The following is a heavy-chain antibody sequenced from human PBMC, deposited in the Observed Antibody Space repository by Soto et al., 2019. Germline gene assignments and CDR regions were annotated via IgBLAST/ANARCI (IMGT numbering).Heavy chain of an antibody. Sequence: QAQLVQSGPEVKKPGASVKVSCKASGYSFHNFGIIWVRQAPGQGLEWMGWISGQIAKTNYAQKFQGKVTMTTDTSTSTAYMELNTLTSDDTAMYYCARGPPSGSFSLTPRYWGQGTLVTVSS. CDR3: ARGPPSGSFSLTPRY. CDR1: GYSFHNFG. J-gene: IGHJ4*02. D-gene: IGHD1-26*01. CDR2: ISGQIAKT. V-gene: IGHV1-18*04.